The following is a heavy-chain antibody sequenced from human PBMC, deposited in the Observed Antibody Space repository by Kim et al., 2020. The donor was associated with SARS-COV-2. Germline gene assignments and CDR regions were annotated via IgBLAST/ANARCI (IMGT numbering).Heavy chain of an antibody. CDR2: IKQDGSER. CDR1: GFTFSRYW. J-gene: IGHJ4*01. V-gene: IGHV3-7*01. D-gene: IGHD3-22*01. CDR3: VRDHYDTSGYYYEIFDY. Sequence: GGSLRLSCAASGFTFSRYWMSWVRQAPGKGLEWVASIKQDGSERYYVDSVKGRFTISRDNARNSLYLQLNSLRAEDTAVYYCVRDHYDTSGYYYEIFDY.